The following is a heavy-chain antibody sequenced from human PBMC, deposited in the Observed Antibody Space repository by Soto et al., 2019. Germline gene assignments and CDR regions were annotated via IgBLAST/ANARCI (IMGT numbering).Heavy chain of an antibody. D-gene: IGHD5-18*01. V-gene: IGHV3-74*01. CDR3: AKREGNTYGLFH. Sequence: HPGGSLRLSCAASGFSFSSYWIHWVRQAPGKGLVWVSRIKTDGSSTDYADSVKGRFTISRDNAKNTLYLQMNSLSAEDTAVYYCAKREGNTYGLFHWGQGTLVTVSS. CDR1: GFSFSSYW. J-gene: IGHJ4*02. CDR2: IKTDGSST.